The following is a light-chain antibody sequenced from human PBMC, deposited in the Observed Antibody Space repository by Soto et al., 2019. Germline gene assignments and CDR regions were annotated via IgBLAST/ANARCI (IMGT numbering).Light chain of an antibody. CDR1: QSVRSSY. Sequence: EIVLTQSPGTLSLSPGERATLSCRASQSVRSSYLTWYQQKPGQAPRLLIYGASSRASGIPDRFSGSGSGTDFTLTISRLEPEDFAVYYCQQYGDSHLFGPWTKVDIK. J-gene: IGKJ3*01. V-gene: IGKV3-20*01. CDR2: GAS. CDR3: QQYGDSHL.